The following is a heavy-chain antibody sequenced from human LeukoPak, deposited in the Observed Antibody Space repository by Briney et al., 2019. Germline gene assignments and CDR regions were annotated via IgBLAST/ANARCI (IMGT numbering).Heavy chain of an antibody. D-gene: IGHD3-10*01. CDR3: AREVFYGSGSYLHY. Sequence: PGGSLRLSCAASGFTVSSNYVTWVRQAPGKGLEWVSVIYSGGSTYYADSVKGRFTISRDNSKNTLYLQMNSLRAEDTAVYYCAREVFYGSGSYLHYWGQGTLVTVSS. CDR1: GFTVSSNY. CDR2: IYSGGST. J-gene: IGHJ4*02. V-gene: IGHV3-53*01.